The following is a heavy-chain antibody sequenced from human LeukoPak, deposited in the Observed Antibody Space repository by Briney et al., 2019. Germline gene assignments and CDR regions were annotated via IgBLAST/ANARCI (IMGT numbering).Heavy chain of an antibody. CDR2: ISYDGSNK. Sequence: GGSLRLSCAASRFTFSSYAMHWVRQAPGKGLEWVAVISYDGSNKYYADSVKGRFTISRDNSKNTLYLQMNSLRAEDTAVYYCARDYSGSPYYGMDVWGQGTTVTVSS. V-gene: IGHV3-30*04. CDR3: ARDYSGSPYYGMDV. J-gene: IGHJ6*02. CDR1: RFTFSSYA. D-gene: IGHD1-26*01.